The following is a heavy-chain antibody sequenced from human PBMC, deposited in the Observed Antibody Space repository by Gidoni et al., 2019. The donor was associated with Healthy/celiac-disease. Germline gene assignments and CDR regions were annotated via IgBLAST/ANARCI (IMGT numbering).Heavy chain of an antibody. CDR2: ISGSGGST. D-gene: IGHD6-6*01. V-gene: IGHV3-23*01. Sequence: VQLLEPGGGWVQPGGSLRLSCAASEFTFSSYAMCWVRPAPGKGLEWVSAISGSGGSTYYADSGKGRFTISRDNSKNTLYLQMNSLRAEDTAVYYCAKGDSSSSWDYWGQGTLVTVSS. CDR1: EFTFSSYA. CDR3: AKGDSSSSWDY. J-gene: IGHJ4*02.